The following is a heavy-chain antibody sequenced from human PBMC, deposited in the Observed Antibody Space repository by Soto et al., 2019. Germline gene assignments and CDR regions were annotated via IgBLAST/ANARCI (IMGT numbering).Heavy chain of an antibody. CDR1: GGSISGGEW. CDR3: TRNGGWNFDH. J-gene: IGHJ4*02. D-gene: IGHD6-19*01. CDR2: IHHSGST. V-gene: IGHV4-4*02. Sequence: QVQLQESGPGLVKPSGTLSLTCAVSGGSISGGEWWSWVRQPPGKGLEWIGEIHHSGSTGYNPSLKSGVTISVDKSKNQFSLKLSSVIAADTAVYYCTRNGGWNFDHWGQGTLVTVSS.